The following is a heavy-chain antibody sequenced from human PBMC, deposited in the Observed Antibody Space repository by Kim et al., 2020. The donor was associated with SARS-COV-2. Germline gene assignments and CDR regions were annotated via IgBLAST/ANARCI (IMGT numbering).Heavy chain of an antibody. CDR1: GFTFSSYA. CDR2: ISGSGGST. J-gene: IGHJ3*02. Sequence: GGSLRLSCAASGFTFSSYAMSWVRQAPGKGLEWVSAISGSGGSTYYADSVKGRFTISRDNSKNTLYLQMNSMRAEETAVYYCAKDFVAGPDAFDIWGQGTMVTVSS. CDR3: AKDFVAGPDAFDI. V-gene: IGHV3-23*01. D-gene: IGHD6-19*01.